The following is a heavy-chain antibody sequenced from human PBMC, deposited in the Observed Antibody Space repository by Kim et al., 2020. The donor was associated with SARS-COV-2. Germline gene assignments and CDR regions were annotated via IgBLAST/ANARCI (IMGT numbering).Heavy chain of an antibody. CDR2: INPNSGGT. Sequence: ASVKVSCKASGYTFTGYYMHWVRQAPGQGLEWMGWINPNSGGTNYAQKFQGRVTMTRDTSISTAYMELSRLRSDDTAVYYCARGRRTKYQLLSSPFDPWGQGTLVTVSS. CDR1: GYTFTGYY. J-gene: IGHJ5*02. D-gene: IGHD2-2*01. V-gene: IGHV1-2*02. CDR3: ARGRRTKYQLLSSPFDP.